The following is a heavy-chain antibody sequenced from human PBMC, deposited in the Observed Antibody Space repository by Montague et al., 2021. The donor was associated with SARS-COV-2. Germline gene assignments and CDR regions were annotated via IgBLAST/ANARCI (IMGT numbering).Heavy chain of an antibody. V-gene: IGHV3-23*01. D-gene: IGHD3-22*01. Sequence: SLRLSCAASGFTFSSYALTWVRQAPGKGLEWVSAISNSGGRTYYADSAKGRFTISRDNSKNTLYLQMNSLRGEDRAIYYCAKSGVVINPYYYYGMDVWGQGTTVTVSS. CDR1: GFTFSSYA. CDR3: AKSGVVINPYYYYGMDV. CDR2: ISNSGGRT. J-gene: IGHJ6*02.